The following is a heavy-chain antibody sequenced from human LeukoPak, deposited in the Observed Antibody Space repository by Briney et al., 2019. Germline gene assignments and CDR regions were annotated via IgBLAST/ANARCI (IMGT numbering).Heavy chain of an antibody. D-gene: IGHD2-2*01. CDR1: GGTFSSYA. CDR3: AKTPLGYCSSTSCFYYYYGMDV. CDR2: ITPIFGTA. J-gene: IGHJ6*04. V-gene: IGHV1-69*06. Sequence: GASVKVSCKASGGTFSSYAISWVRQAPGQGLEWMGGITPIFGTANYAQKFQGRVTITADKSTSTAYMELSSLRSEDTAVYYCAKTPLGYCSSTSCFYYYYGMDVWGKGTTVTVSS.